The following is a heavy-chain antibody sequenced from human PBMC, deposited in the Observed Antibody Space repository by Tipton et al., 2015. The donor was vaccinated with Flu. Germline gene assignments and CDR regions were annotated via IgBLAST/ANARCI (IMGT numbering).Heavy chain of an antibody. CDR2: IYYSGST. V-gene: IGHV4-59*12. CDR3: ARALQNYFDY. Sequence: TLSLTCTVSGGSITSYYWSWIRQPPGEGLEWIGYIYYSGSTYYNPSLKSRVTISIDTSKNQFSLKLSSVTAADTAMYYCARALQNYFDYWGQGTLVTVSS. CDR1: GGSITSYY. J-gene: IGHJ4*02.